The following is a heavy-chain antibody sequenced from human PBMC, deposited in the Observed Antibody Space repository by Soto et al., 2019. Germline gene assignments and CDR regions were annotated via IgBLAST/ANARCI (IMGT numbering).Heavy chain of an antibody. D-gene: IGHD6-19*01. V-gene: IGHV3-33*01. CDR3: ARDQQWLVRFYSDF. Sequence: QVQLVESGGGVVQPGNSLRLSCAASGFTFSSYGMHWVRQAPGKGLEWVAVIWYDGSNKYYADSVKGRFTISRDNSKNTLYLQMNSLRAEDTAVYYCARDQQWLVRFYSDFWGQGTLVTVSS. J-gene: IGHJ4*02. CDR1: GFTFSSYG. CDR2: IWYDGSNK.